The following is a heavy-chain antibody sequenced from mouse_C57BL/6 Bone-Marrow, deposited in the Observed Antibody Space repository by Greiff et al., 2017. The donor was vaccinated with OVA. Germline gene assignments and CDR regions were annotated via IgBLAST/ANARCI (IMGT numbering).Heavy chain of an antibody. CDR1: GYTFTSYG. Sequence: QVQLQQSGAELARPGASVKLSCKASGYTFTSYGISWVKQRTGQGLEWIGEIYPRSGNTYYNEKFKGKSTLTADKSSSTAYMVLRSLTSEDSAVYFCARLGVYDGCHVDYFDYWGQGTTLTVSS. CDR3: ARLGVYDGCHVDYFDY. J-gene: IGHJ2*01. CDR2: IYPRSGNT. D-gene: IGHD2-3*01. V-gene: IGHV1-81*01.